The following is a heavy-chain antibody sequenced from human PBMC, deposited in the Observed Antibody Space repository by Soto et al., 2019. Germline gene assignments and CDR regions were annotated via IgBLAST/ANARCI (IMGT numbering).Heavy chain of an antibody. CDR2: ISSSSSYI. D-gene: IGHD3-22*01. V-gene: IGHV3-21*01. Sequence: EGTLRLSGSASGFTFSSYSMNWVRQAPGKGLEWVSSISSSSSYIYYADSVKGRFTISRDNAKNSLYLQMNSLRAEDTAVYYCARDPINYYDSSGYYHDYWGQGTLVTVSS. J-gene: IGHJ4*02. CDR3: ARDPINYYDSSGYYHDY. CDR1: GFTFSSYS.